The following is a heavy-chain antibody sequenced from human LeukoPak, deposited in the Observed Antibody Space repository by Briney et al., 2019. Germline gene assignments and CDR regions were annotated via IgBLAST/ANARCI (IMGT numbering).Heavy chain of an antibody. J-gene: IGHJ3*02. D-gene: IGHD5-24*01. CDR1: GLTSSSYS. CDR2: ISSSSSYI. V-gene: IGHV3-21*01. Sequence: GGSLRLSCAASGLTSSSYSMNWVRQAPGKGLEWVSSISSSSSYIYYADSVKGRFTISRDNAKNSLYLQMNSLRAEDTAVYYCARVGGGGYNYEAFDIWGQGTMVTVSS. CDR3: ARVGGGGYNYEAFDI.